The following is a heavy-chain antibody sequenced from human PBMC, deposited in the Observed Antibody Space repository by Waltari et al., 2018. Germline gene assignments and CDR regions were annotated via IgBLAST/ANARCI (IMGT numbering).Heavy chain of an antibody. CDR3: ATPGGNYYYGMDV. Sequence: QVQLQESGPGLVKPSETLSLTCTVSGGSISSHYWSWIRQPPGKGLEWIGYIYYSGSTNYNPTLKSRVTRAVDTSKNQFSLKLSSVTAADTAVYYCATPGGNYYYGMDVWGQGTTVTVSS. J-gene: IGHJ6*02. D-gene: IGHD3-16*01. V-gene: IGHV4-59*11. CDR2: IYYSGST. CDR1: GGSISSHY.